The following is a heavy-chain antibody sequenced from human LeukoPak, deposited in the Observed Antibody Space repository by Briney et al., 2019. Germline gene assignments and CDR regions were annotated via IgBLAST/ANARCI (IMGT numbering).Heavy chain of an antibody. V-gene: IGHV3-30-3*02. CDR2: ISYDGSKK. CDR1: GFTFSSYA. D-gene: IGHD3-22*01. J-gene: IGHJ3*02. Sequence: GGSLRLSCAASGFTFSSYAMHWVRQAPGKGLEWVSLISYDGSKKYYADSVKGRFTISRDNSKNTLYLQMNSLRAEDTAVYYCAKDSSGYAFDIWGQGTMVTVSS. CDR3: AKDSSGYAFDI.